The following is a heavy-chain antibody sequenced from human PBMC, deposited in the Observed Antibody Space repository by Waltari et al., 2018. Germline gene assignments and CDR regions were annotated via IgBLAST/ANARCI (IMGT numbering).Heavy chain of an antibody. V-gene: IGHV1-69*14. Sequence: QVQLVQSGAEVKKPGSSVKVSCKASGGTFSSYAISWVRQAPGQGLEWMGGIIPIFGKANYAQKFQGRVTITADKSTSTAYMELSSLRSEDTAVYYCARESPLYCSSTSCHLDYWGQGTLVTVSS. CDR2: IIPIFGKA. J-gene: IGHJ4*02. CDR3: ARESPLYCSSTSCHLDY. CDR1: GGTFSSYA. D-gene: IGHD2-2*01.